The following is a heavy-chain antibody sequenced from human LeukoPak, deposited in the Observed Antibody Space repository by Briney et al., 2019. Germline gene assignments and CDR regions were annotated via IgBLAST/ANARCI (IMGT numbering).Heavy chain of an antibody. CDR1: GFTVSSNY. V-gene: IGHV3-53*01. CDR3: ARWNDGWEFDY. CDR2: IYSGGST. J-gene: IGHJ4*02. D-gene: IGHD1-1*01. Sequence: GGSLRLSCAASGFTVSSNYMSWVRQAPGKGLEWVSVIYSGGSTNYADSVKGRFTISRDNSKNTLYLQMNSLRAEDTAVYYCARWNDGWEFDYWGQGTLVSVSS.